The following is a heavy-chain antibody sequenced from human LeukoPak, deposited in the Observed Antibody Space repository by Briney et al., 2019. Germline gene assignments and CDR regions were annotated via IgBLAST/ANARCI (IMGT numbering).Heavy chain of an antibody. CDR2: IQNDVSQI. CDR3: AREGSTLVIHAFDI. J-gene: IGHJ3*02. V-gene: IGHV3-30*02. D-gene: IGHD2-21*01. Sequence: GGSLRLSCAASGFNFRSSGMHWVRQAPGKGLEWVTFIQNDVSQIYYADSVKGRFTISRDNPKNTVYLQMNSLRTEDTAVYLCAREGSTLVIHAFDIWGQGTMVTVSS. CDR1: GFNFRSSG.